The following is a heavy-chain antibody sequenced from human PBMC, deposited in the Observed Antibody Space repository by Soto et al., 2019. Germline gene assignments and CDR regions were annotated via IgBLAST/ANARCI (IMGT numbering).Heavy chain of an antibody. CDR3: ATDRGRVTSSGVAITANHMGV. J-gene: IGHJ6*03. D-gene: IGHD3-3*01. CDR1: GFTFSSYW. V-gene: IGHV3-74*01. CDR2: LDTEGGST. Sequence: EVQLVESGGALVQPGGSLRLSCAASGFTFSSYWMYWVRQAPGKGLVWVSRLDTEGGSTIYADSVKGRFTISRDNARNTLYLQMESLRGEDTAVYYCATDRGRVTSSGVAITANHMGVWGRGTTVTVSS.